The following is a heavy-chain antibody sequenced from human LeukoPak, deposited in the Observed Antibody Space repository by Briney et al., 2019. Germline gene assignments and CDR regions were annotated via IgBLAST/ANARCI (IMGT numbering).Heavy chain of an antibody. D-gene: IGHD1-20*01. J-gene: IGHJ6*03. Sequence: SGTLSLTCAVSGGSISSSNWWSWVRQPPGKGLEWIGEIYHSGSTNYNPSLKSRVTISVDTSKNQFSLKLSSVTAADTAVYYCARVGRYNWNDPYYYMDVWGKGTTVTISS. CDR2: IYHSGST. CDR3: ARVGRYNWNDPYYYMDV. V-gene: IGHV4-4*02. CDR1: GGSISSSNW.